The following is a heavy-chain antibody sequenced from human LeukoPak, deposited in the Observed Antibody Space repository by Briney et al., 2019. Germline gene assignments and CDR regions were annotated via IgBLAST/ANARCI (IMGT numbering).Heavy chain of an antibody. D-gene: IGHD3-10*01. J-gene: IGHJ4*02. Sequence: GGSLRLSCAASGFTFTNYWMTWVRQAPGKGLEWVANIRQNGGEKYYVGSVKGRFTISRDNSKNTLYLQMNSLRAEDTAVYYCAKDGLWFGELLYQIDYWGQGTLVTVSS. V-gene: IGHV3-7*01. CDR2: IRQNGGEK. CDR1: GFTFTNYW. CDR3: AKDGLWFGELLYQIDY.